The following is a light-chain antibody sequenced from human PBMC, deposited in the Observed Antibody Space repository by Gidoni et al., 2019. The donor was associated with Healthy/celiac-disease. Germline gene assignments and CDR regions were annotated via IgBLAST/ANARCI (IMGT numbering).Light chain of an antibody. CDR2: DAS. CDR1: QSVSSY. J-gene: IGKJ2*03. V-gene: IGKV3-11*01. CDR3: QQRSNWRDS. Sequence: EIVLTQSQATLYLSPGERSTLSCRASQSVSSYLSWYQQNPGQAPRLLIYDASNRATGIPARFSGSGSGTDFTLTISSLEPEDFAVYYCQQRSNWRDSFGQXTKLEIK.